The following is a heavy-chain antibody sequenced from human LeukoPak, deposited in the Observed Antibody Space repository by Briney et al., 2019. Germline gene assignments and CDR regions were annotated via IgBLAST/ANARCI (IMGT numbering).Heavy chain of an antibody. V-gene: IGHV1-2*04. D-gene: IGHD3-10*01. CDR3: ARGSYYGSGSYNNWFDP. CDR2: INPNSGGT. J-gene: IGHJ5*02. Sequence: ASVKVSCKASGYTFTGYYMHWVRQAPGQGLEWMGWINPNSGGTNYAQKFQGWVTMTRDTSISTAYMELSRLRSDDTAVYYCARGSYYGSGSYNNWFDPWGQGTLVTVSS. CDR1: GYTFTGYY.